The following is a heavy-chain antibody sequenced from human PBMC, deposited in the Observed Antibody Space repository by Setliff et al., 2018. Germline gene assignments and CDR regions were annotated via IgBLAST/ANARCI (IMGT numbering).Heavy chain of an antibody. D-gene: IGHD1-7*01. V-gene: IGHV3-23*03. CDR2: IYSGDRNT. CDR1: GFTFSTYA. CDR3: AKPQVELRWGFES. J-gene: IGHJ4*02. Sequence: GGSLRLSCAASGFTFSTYAMSWVRQAPGKGLKWVSTIYSGDRNTFYTDSVKGRFTIFRDGSKNTLFLHMTSLRAEDTAVYYCAKPQVELRWGFESWGQGTPVTVSS.